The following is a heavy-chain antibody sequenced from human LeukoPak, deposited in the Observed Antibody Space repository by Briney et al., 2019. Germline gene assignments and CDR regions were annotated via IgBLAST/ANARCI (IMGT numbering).Heavy chain of an antibody. CDR1: GYSISSGHY. V-gene: IGHV4-38-2*02. CDR3: ARGEVYDFWSGYLPFDY. CDR2: IYHSGST. Sequence: SETLSLTCTVSGYSISSGHYWGWIRQPPGKGLEWIGSIYHSGSTYYNPSLKSRVTISVDTSKNQFSLKLSSVTAADTAVYYCARGEVYDFWSGYLPFDYWGQGTLVTVSS. D-gene: IGHD3-3*01. J-gene: IGHJ4*02.